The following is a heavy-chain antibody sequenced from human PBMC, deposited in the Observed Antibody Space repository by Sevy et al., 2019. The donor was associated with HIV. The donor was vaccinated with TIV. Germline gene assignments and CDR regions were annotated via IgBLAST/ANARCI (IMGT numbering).Heavy chain of an antibody. CDR2: IKQAGSEK. V-gene: IGHV3-7*01. CDR3: ARDQAAGLDAFDI. J-gene: IGHJ3*02. D-gene: IGHD6-13*01. CDR1: GFTFSSYW. Sequence: GGSLRLSCAASGFTFSSYWMSWVRQAPGKGLEWVANIKQAGSEKYYVDSVKGPFTISRYNAKNSLCLQMNSVSAENTAVYYCARDQAAGLDAFDIWGQGTMVTVSS.